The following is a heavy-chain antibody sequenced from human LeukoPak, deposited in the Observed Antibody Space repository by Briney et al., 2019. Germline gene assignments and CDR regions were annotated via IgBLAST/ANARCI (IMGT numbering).Heavy chain of an antibody. CDR2: ISAYNGNT. CDR1: GYTFTSYG. D-gene: IGHD3-22*01. V-gene: IGHV1-18*01. J-gene: IGHJ6*02. CDR3: ARGSGITMTYYYGMDV. Sequence: AASVKVSCKASGYTFTSYGISWVRQAPGQGLEWMGWISAYNGNTNYAQKLQGRVTMTTDTSTSTAYMELRSLRSDDTAVYYCARGSGITMTYYYGMDVWGQGTTVTVSS.